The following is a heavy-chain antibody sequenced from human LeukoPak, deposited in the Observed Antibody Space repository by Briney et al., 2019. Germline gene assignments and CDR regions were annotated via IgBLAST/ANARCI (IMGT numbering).Heavy chain of an antibody. J-gene: IGHJ5*02. V-gene: IGHV1-8*02. CDR1: GYTFTGYY. Sequence: GASVKVSCKASGYTFTGYYMHWVRQAPGQGLEWMGWMNPNSGNTGYAQKFQGRVTMTRNTSISTAYMELSSLRSEDTAVYYCARGRCSSTSCYRVRGWFDPWGQGTLVTVSS. CDR2: MNPNSGNT. D-gene: IGHD2-2*01. CDR3: ARGRCSSTSCYRVRGWFDP.